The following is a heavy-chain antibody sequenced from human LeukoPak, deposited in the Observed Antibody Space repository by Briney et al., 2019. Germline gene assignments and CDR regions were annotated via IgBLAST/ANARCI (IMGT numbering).Heavy chain of an antibody. V-gene: IGHV1-18*03. J-gene: IGHJ5*02. Sequence: ASVKVSCKASGYIFTSYGISGVRRAPGQGLEWLGWIDTNKGNTNYAQRLQRRVTMTTDTPTSTAYMELRSIRCDDMAIYYCVRDIRWRFDPSGQGTLVTVPS. CDR1: GYIFTSYG. CDR2: IDTNKGNT. CDR3: VRDIRWRFDP. D-gene: IGHD5-24*01.